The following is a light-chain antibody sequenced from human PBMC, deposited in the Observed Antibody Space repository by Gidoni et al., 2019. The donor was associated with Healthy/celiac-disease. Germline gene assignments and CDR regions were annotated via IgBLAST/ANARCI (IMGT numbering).Light chain of an antibody. CDR3: QQYDNLPPYT. CDR1: QDIINY. CDR2: DAS. V-gene: IGKV1-33*01. J-gene: IGKJ2*01. Sequence: DIQMTQSPSSLSASVGDRVTITCQASQDIINYLNWDQQKPGKAPKLLIYDASNLETGVPSRCSGSGSVTDFTFTISSLQPEDIATEYCQQYDNLPPYTFGQGTKLEIK.